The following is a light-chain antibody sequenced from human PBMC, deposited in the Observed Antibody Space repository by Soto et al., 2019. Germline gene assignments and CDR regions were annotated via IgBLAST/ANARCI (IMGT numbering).Light chain of an antibody. V-gene: IGKV3-20*01. CDR2: GAS. J-gene: IGKJ3*01. CDR3: HQYGRSTFT. CDR1: QSVYNNF. Sequence: EIVLTQSPGTLSLSPGERATLSWRASQSVYNNFLAWYQQKPGQAPRLLISGASSRATGIPDRFSGSGSGTDFTLTISRLEPEDFAVYYCHQYGRSTFTFGPGTKVDI.